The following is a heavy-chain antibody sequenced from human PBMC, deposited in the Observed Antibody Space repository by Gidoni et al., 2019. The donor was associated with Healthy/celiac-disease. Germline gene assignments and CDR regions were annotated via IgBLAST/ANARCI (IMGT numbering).Heavy chain of an antibody. CDR2: IWYDGSNK. V-gene: IGHV3-33*01. Sequence: QVQLVESGGGVVQPGRSLRLSCAASGFTFSSYGMHWVRQAQGKGLAWVAVIWYDGSNKYYADSVKGRFTISRDNSKNTLYLQMNSLRAEDTAVYYCARELGIAAAGDPRYYFDYWGQGTLVTVSS. J-gene: IGHJ4*02. D-gene: IGHD6-13*01. CDR1: GFTFSSYG. CDR3: ARELGIAAAGDPRYYFDY.